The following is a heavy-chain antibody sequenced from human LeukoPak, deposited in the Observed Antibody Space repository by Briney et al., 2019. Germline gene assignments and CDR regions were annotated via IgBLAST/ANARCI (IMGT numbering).Heavy chain of an antibody. J-gene: IGHJ4*02. CDR1: GYTFTSYS. CDR3: ARGEWLGEPVFDY. CDR2: INPSGGST. D-gene: IGHD3-3*01. Sequence: GASVKVSCKASGYTFTSYSMHWVRQAPGQGLERMGIINPSGGSTSYAQKFQGRVTMTRDMSTSTVYMELSSLRSEDTAVYYCARGEWLGEPVFDYWGQGTLVTVSS. V-gene: IGHV1-46*01.